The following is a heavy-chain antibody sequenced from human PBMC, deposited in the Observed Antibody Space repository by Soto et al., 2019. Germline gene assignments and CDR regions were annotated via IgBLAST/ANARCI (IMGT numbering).Heavy chain of an antibody. CDR3: AKIMVRGPYYYYYYMDV. J-gene: IGHJ6*03. D-gene: IGHD3-10*01. V-gene: IGHV3-48*01. CDR2: ISSSSSTI. CDR1: GFTFSSYS. Sequence: EVQLVESGGGLVQPGGSLRLSCAAPGFTFSSYSMNWVRQAPGKGLEWVSYISSSSSTIYYADSVKGRFTISRDNAKNSLYLQMNSLRAEDTAVYYCAKIMVRGPYYYYYYMDVWGKGTTVTVSS.